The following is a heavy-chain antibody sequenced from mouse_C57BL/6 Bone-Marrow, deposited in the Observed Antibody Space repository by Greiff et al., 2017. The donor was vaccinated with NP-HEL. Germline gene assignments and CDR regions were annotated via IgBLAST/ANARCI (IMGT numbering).Heavy chain of an antibody. D-gene: IGHD1-1*01. CDR3: ARYYYGSSPWFAY. Sequence: EVKLVESGGGLVQPGGSLSLSCAASGFTFTDYYMSWVRQPPGKALEWLGFIRNKANGYTTEYSASVKGRFTISRDNSQSILYLQMNALSAEDSATYYCARYYYGSSPWFAYWGQGTLVTVSA. CDR1: GFTFTDYY. CDR2: IRNKANGYTT. J-gene: IGHJ3*01. V-gene: IGHV7-3*01.